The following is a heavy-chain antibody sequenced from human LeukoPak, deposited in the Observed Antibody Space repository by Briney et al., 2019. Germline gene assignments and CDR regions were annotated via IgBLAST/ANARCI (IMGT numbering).Heavy chain of an antibody. Sequence: SETLSLTCTVSGGSISSGGYYWSWIRQHPGKGLECIGCIYYSGSTYYNPSLKSRVTISVDTSKNQFSLKLSSVTAADTAVYYCARRIPSGSSRADAFDIWGQGTMVSVSS. CDR3: ARRIPSGSSRADAFDI. J-gene: IGHJ3*02. CDR1: GGSISSGGYY. V-gene: IGHV4-31*03. CDR2: IYYSGST. D-gene: IGHD3-10*01.